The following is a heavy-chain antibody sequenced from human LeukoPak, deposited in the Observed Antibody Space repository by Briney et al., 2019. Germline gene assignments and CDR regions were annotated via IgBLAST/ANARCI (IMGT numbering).Heavy chain of an antibody. J-gene: IGHJ6*03. CDR2: ISRSSSYI. V-gene: IGHV3-21*01. CDR3: ARGSTATTVDYYYYYMDV. D-gene: IGHD4-23*01. Sequence: PGGSLRLSCAASGFTFSSYSMNWVRQAAGKGLEWVSSISRSSSYIYYADSVKGRFTISRDNAKNALYLQMNSLRAEDTAVYYCARGSTATTVDYYYYYMDVWGKGTTVTISS. CDR1: GFTFSSYS.